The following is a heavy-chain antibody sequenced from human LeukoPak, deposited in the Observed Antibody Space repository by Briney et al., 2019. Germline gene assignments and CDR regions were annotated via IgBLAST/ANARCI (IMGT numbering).Heavy chain of an antibody. CDR3: ARGGSYWERNYYYYYMDV. D-gene: IGHD1-26*01. V-gene: IGHV3-7*01. CDR2: IKQDGSEK. CDR1: GFTFSSYC. Sequence: GGSLRLSCAASGFTFSSYCMSGVRQAPGKGLEWVANIKQDGSEKYYVDSVKGRFTISRDNAKNSLYLQMNSLRAEDTAVYYCARGGSYWERNYYYYYMDVWGKGTTVTVSS. J-gene: IGHJ6*03.